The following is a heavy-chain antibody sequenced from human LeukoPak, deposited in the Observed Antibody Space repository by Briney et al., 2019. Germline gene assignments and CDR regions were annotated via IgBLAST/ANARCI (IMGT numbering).Heavy chain of an antibody. Sequence: PGKSLRLSCAASGFTLSTFAMSWVRQAPGKGLQWVSAISGSGDRIYYADSVKGRFTISRDNSKNTVYLQMNSLRGEDTAVYYCVREGPRGLAFDIWGQGTMVTVSS. CDR2: ISGSGDRI. CDR1: GFTLSTFA. CDR3: VREGPRGLAFDI. V-gene: IGHV3-23*01. J-gene: IGHJ3*02.